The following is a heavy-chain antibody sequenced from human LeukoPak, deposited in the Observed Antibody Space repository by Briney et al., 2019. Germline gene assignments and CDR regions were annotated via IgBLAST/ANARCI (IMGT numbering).Heavy chain of an antibody. V-gene: IGHV1-69*05. J-gene: IGHJ6*03. CDR2: IMPMFGTA. Sequence: GASVKVSCKASGGTFSSYAISWVRQAPGQGPEWMGGIMPMFGTANYAQTFKGRVTITTDESTSTAYMELSSLRSEDTAVYYCARGQIQLWSEYYYYYYYMDVWGKGTTVTVSS. D-gene: IGHD5-18*01. CDR3: ARGQIQLWSEYYYYYYYMDV. CDR1: GGTFSSYA.